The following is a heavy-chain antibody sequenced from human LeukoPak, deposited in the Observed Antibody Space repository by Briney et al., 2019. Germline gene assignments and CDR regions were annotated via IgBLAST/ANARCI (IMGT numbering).Heavy chain of an antibody. J-gene: IGHJ6*02. CDR1: GFTFSTYS. V-gene: IGHV3-21*01. D-gene: IGHD3/OR15-3a*01. CDR3: ARVAFGLYVMDV. Sequence: PGGSLGLSCAASGFTFSTYSMNWVRQAPGKGLEWVSSISSDSNHRFYADSLKGRFTISRDNAKNSLYLQLISLRAEDTAVYYCARVAFGLYVMDVWGQGTTVTVSS. CDR2: ISSDSNHR.